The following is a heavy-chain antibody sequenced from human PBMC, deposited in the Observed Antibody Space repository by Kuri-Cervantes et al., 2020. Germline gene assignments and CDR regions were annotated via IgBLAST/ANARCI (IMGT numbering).Heavy chain of an antibody. CDR1: GFTFSSYG. J-gene: IGHJ4*02. D-gene: IGHD1-20*01. CDR3: ARXDPTIRYNXXDVTFNY. Sequence: GGSLRLSCVASGFTFSSYGMHWVRQAPGKGLEWVAVIWYDGSNKYYADSVKGRFTISRDNSKNTLYLQMNSLRAEDTAVYYCARXDPTIRYNXXDVTFNYWGQGTLVTVSS. V-gene: IGHV3-33*01. CDR2: IWYDGSNK.